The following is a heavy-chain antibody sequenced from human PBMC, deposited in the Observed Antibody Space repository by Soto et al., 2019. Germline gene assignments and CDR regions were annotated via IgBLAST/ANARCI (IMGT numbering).Heavy chain of an antibody. V-gene: IGHV4-59*08. Sequence: QVQLQESGPGLVKPSETLSLICNVSGGSISSYYWSWIRQPPGKGLEWIGYIYNSGTTNYNPSLKSRVTTSVDTPKNQFSLTLISVNAADTVVYYCARHGSGGRAFDIWGQGTMATVSS. CDR2: IYNSGTT. CDR1: GGSISSYY. CDR3: ARHGSGGRAFDI. D-gene: IGHD2-2*03. J-gene: IGHJ3*02.